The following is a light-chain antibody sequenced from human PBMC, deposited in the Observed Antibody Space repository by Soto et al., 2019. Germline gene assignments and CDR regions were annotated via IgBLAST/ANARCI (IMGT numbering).Light chain of an antibody. CDR2: VGTGGIVG. Sequence: QAVVTQPPSASASLGASVTLTCTLSSGYSNYKVDWYQQRPGKGPRFVMRVGTGGIVGSKGDGIPDRFSVLGSGLNRYLTIKNIQEEDESDYHCGADHGFEDVVFGGGTKLTVL. CDR1: SGYSNYK. J-gene: IGLJ2*01. CDR3: GADHGFEDVV. V-gene: IGLV9-49*01.